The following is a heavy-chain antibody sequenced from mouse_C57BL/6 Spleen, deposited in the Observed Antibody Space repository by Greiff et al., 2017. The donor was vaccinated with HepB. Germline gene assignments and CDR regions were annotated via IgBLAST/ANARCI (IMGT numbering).Heavy chain of an antibody. J-gene: IGHJ1*03. V-gene: IGHV1-52*01. Sequence: QVQLQQPGAELVRPGSSVKLSCKASGYTFTSYWMHWVKQRPIQGLEWIGNIDPSDSETHYNQKFKDKATLTVDKSSSTAYMQLSSLTSEDSAVYYCAREGYYYGSSPRYFDVWGTGTTVTVSS. CDR1: GYTFTSYW. D-gene: IGHD1-1*01. CDR2: IDPSDSET. CDR3: AREGYYYGSSPRYFDV.